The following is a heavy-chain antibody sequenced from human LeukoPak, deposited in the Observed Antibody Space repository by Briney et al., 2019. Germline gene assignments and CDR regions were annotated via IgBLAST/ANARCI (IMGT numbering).Heavy chain of an antibody. CDR1: GGSISSSNW. V-gene: IGHV4-4*02. Sequence: SETLSLTCAVSGGSISSSNWWSWVRQPPGKGLEWIGEIYHSGSTNYNPSLKSRVTISVDKSKNQFSLKLSSVTAADTAVYYCGRVDSSGWYQNYYYYYGMDVWGKGTTVTVSS. D-gene: IGHD6-19*01. J-gene: IGHJ6*04. CDR3: GRVDSSGWYQNYYYYYGMDV. CDR2: IYHSGST.